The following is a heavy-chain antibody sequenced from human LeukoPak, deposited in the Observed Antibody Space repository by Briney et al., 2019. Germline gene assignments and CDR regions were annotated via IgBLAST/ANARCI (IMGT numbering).Heavy chain of an antibody. CDR3: ARYSNYFYGMDV. CDR2: IYYSGST. D-gene: IGHD4-4*01. Sequence: SETLSLTCTVSGGSISSGGYYWSWIRQHPGTGLEWIGYIYYSGSTYYNPSLKSRVTISVDTSKNQSSLKLSSVTAADTAVYYCARYSNYFYGMDVWGQGTTVTVSS. J-gene: IGHJ6*02. CDR1: GGSISSGGYY. V-gene: IGHV4-31*03.